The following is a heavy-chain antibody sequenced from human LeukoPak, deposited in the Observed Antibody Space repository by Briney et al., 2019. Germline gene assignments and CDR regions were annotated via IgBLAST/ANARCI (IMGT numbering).Heavy chain of an antibody. J-gene: IGHJ4*02. CDR2: IYYSGST. V-gene: IGHV4-30-4*01. Sequence: SETLSLTCTVSGGSISSGDYYWRWIRQPPGKGLEWIVYIYYSGSTYYNPSLKSRVTISVDTSKNQVSLKLSSVTAADTAVYYCARAMVTPYYFDYWGQGTLVTVSS. CDR1: GGSISSGDYY. CDR3: ARAMVTPYYFDY. D-gene: IGHD4-23*01.